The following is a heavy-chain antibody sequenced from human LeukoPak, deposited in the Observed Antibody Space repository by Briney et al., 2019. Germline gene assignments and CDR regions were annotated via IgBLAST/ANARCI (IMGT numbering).Heavy chain of an antibody. J-gene: IGHJ5*02. CDR3: ARDLPWFAP. Sequence: GGSLRLSCAASGFTFSRYAIHWIRQAPGKGLEWVAAISFDGRNKYFADSVKGRFTISRDNSNNAVYLQMNSLRTEDTAVYYCARDLPWFAPWGQGTLVTVSS. CDR2: ISFDGRNK. CDR1: GFTFSRYA. V-gene: IGHV3-30*04.